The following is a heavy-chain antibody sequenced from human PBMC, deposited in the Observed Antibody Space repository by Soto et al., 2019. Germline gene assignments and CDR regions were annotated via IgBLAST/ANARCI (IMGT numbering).Heavy chain of an antibody. V-gene: IGHV2-5*02. CDR1: GFSLTTTGVG. D-gene: IGHD5-18*01. CDR2: IYWDDDK. CDR3: AHRGYMYGNWDHGYVDC. Sequence: QITLKESGPPRVRPTQTLALTCTFSGFSLTTTGVGVGWIRKTPGKALEWLAVIYWDDDKRYSPSLKSRLTFTKDTSKNQVVLIMADMDPVDTATYFCAHRGYMYGNWDHGYVDCWGQGALGTFSS. J-gene: IGHJ4*02.